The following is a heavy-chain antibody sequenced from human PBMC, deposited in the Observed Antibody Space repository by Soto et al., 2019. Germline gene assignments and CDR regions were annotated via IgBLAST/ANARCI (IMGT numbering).Heavy chain of an antibody. CDR1: GGTFSRYA. D-gene: IGHD6-13*01. CDR2: IIPMFGTT. CDR3: ARASIHGSSWYFWFDP. Sequence: QVQLVQSGAEVRKPGSSVKVSCKASGGTFSRYAINWVRQAPGQGLEWMGGIIPMFGTTNYAQKFKGRVXXXXXXXXXXXXMELNTLRSEDAAVYYCARASIHGSSWYFWFDPWGQGTLVTVSS. J-gene: IGHJ5*01. V-gene: IGHV1-69*01.